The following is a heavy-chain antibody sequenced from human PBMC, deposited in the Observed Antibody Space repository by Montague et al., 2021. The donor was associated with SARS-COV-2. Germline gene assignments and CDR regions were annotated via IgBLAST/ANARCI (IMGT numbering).Heavy chain of an antibody. CDR3: ARHVTFGGVVVALDS. CDR2: IFYSGTT. Sequence: SETLSLTCTVSGASISRSENSWGWICQSPGKGLEWFGCIFYSGTTYFNPSLRSRIAISVDTSKNQIYLKVTSVTAAGTAVYYCARHVTFGGVVVALDSWGPGHLVSVSS. CDR1: GASISRSENS. D-gene: IGHD3-16*02. J-gene: IGHJ5*01. V-gene: IGHV4-39*01.